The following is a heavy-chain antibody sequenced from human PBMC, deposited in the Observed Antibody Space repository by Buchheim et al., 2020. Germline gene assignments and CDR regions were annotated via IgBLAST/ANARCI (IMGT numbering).Heavy chain of an antibody. V-gene: IGHV4-59*01. D-gene: IGHD3-10*01. Sequence: QVQLQQSGPGLVRPSETLSLTCTVSGGSISPYYWSWIRQSPGKGLEWIAYIYHSETTNYNPSLKSRVTIPVGTSKNQISLKLSSVTAADAAVYYCARGNGWGSLDYWGQGTL. CDR2: IYHSETT. J-gene: IGHJ4*01. CDR1: GGSISPYY. CDR3: ARGNGWGSLDY.